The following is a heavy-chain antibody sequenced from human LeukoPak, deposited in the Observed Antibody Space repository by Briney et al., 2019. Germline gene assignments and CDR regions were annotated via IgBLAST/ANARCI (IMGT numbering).Heavy chain of an antibody. J-gene: IGHJ3*02. CDR3: ARGEGYSYDTDAFDI. Sequence: SVKVSCTASGGTFSSYAISWVRQAPGQGLEWMGGIIPIFGTANYAQKFQGRVTITADESTSTAYMELSSLRSEDTAVYYCARGEGYSYDTDAFDIWGQGTMVTVSS. CDR1: GGTFSSYA. CDR2: IIPIFGTA. V-gene: IGHV1-69*13. D-gene: IGHD5-18*01.